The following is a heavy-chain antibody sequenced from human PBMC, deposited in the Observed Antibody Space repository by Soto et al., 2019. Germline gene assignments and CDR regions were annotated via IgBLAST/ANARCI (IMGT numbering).Heavy chain of an antibody. Sequence: ASVKVSCKASGYTFTSYYMHWVRQAPGQGLEWMGIINPSGGSTSYAQKFQGRVTMTRDTSTSTVYMELSSLRSEDTAVYYCAREAGGYCSGGSCYKSPRDDAFDIWGQGTMVTVSS. CDR3: AREAGGYCSGGSCYKSPRDDAFDI. D-gene: IGHD2-15*01. J-gene: IGHJ3*02. CDR2: INPSGGST. V-gene: IGHV1-46*03. CDR1: GYTFTSYY.